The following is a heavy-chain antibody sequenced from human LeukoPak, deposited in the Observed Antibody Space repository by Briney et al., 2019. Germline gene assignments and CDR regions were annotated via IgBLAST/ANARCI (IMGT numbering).Heavy chain of an antibody. CDR3: ARGGYSGYAFDR. D-gene: IGHD5-12*01. Sequence: SETLSLTCTVSGGSISRYYWSWIRQPPGKGLEWIGNVYYNGSTNYKPSLKSRVTISVHTSKNQFSLNLRSLTAADTAVYYCARGGYSGYAFDRWGQGTRVTVSS. CDR2: VYYNGST. V-gene: IGHV4-59*01. CDR1: GGSISRYY. J-gene: IGHJ5*02.